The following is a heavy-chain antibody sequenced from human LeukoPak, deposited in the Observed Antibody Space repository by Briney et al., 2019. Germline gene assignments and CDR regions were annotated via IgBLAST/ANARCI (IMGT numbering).Heavy chain of an antibody. D-gene: IGHD1-26*01. V-gene: IGHV4-4*07. CDR2: IYTSGST. CDR3: ARENSGSYREFDY. CDR1: GGSISSYY. Sequence: PSETLSLTCTVSGGSISSYYWSWIRQPAGKGLEWIGRIYTSGSTNYNASLKSRVSMSVDTSKNQLSLKLSSVTAADTAVFYCARENSGSYREFDYWGQGTLVTVS. J-gene: IGHJ4*02.